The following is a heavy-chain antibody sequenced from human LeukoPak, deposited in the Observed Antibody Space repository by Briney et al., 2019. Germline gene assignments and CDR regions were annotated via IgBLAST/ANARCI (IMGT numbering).Heavy chain of an antibody. D-gene: IGHD4-17*01. V-gene: IGHV3-15*01. Sequence: PGGSLRLSCAASGFTFSNAWMSWVRQAPGKGLEWVGRIKSKTDGGTTDYAAPVKGRFTISRDDSKNTLYLQMNSLKTEDTAVYYCTTERAPVTSFVSDYWGQGTLVTVSS. CDR2: IKSKTDGGTT. CDR3: TTERAPVTSFVSDY. J-gene: IGHJ4*02. CDR1: GFTFSNAW.